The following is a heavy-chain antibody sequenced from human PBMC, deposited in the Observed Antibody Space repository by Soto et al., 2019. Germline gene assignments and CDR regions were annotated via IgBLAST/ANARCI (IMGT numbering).Heavy chain of an antibody. CDR1: GFTFSSYG. V-gene: IGHV3-30*03. D-gene: IGHD2-2*01. CDR2: ISYEGSNK. CDR3: AILGYCSSTSCYRGAFDI. J-gene: IGHJ3*02. Sequence: GGSLRLSCAASGFTFSSYGMHRVRQAPGKGLEWVAVISYEGSNKYYADSVKGRFTISRDNSKNTLYLQMNSLRAEDTAVYYCAILGYCSSTSCYRGAFDIWGQGTMVTVSS.